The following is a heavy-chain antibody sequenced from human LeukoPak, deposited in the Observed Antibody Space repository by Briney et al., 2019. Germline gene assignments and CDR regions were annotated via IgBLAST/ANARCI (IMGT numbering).Heavy chain of an antibody. CDR2: IRTTAEGAKYA. D-gene: IGHD3-9*01. CDR1: GFSFTDYP. V-gene: IGHV3-11*05. CDR3: ARARSTGYYVADY. J-gene: IGHJ4*02. Sequence: PGGSLRLSCATSGFSFTDYPMNWVRQAPGKGLEWISNIRTTAEGAKYAYYADSVKGRVTISRDNAKNSLYLQMNSLRAEDTALYYCARARSTGYYVADYWGQGTLVTVSS.